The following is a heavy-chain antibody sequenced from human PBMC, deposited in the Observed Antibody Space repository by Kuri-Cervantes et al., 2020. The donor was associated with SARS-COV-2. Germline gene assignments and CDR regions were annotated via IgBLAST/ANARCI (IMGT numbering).Heavy chain of an antibody. CDR3: AKDLYYDSSGYRRRGEFDY. V-gene: IGHV3-74*01. J-gene: IGHJ4*02. CDR1: GFTFNTYN. D-gene: IGHD3-22*01. CDR2: INSDGSSA. Sequence: GGSLRLSCTASGFTFNTYNMKWVRQAPGKGLVWVSRINSDGSSASYADSVKGRFTISRDNAKNTLYLQMNSLRAEDTAVYYCAKDLYYDSSGYRRRGEFDYWGQGTLVTVSS.